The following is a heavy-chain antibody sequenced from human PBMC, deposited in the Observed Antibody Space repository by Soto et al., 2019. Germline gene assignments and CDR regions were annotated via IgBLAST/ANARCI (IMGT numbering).Heavy chain of an antibody. CDR1: GFTFSSYD. CDR2: IGTAGDT. V-gene: IGHV3-13*01. CDR3: ALFGSFYGMDV. J-gene: IGHJ6*02. D-gene: IGHD3-10*01. Sequence: GGSLRLSCAASGFTFSSYDMHWVRQATGKGLEWVSAIGTAGDTYYPGSVKGRFTISRENAKNSLYLQMNSLRAEDTAVYYCALFGSFYGMDVWGQGTTVTVSS.